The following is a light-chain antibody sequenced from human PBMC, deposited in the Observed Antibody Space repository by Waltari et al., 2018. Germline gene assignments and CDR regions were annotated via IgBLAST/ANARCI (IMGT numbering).Light chain of an antibody. V-gene: IGLV1-40*01. CDR2: GNS. Sequence: QSVLTQPPSVSGAPGQRVTISCTGSSSHNGAGLHVQWYQQLPGTAPKLLISGNSDRPSGVPDRFSASRSGTSASLAITGLQAEDEADYYCQSWDSGLSAFVFGTGTKVTVL. CDR1: SSHNGAGLH. CDR3: QSWDSGLSAFV. J-gene: IGLJ1*01.